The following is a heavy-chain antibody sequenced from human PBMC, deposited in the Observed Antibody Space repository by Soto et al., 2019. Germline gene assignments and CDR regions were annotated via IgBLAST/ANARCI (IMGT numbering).Heavy chain of an antibody. CDR2: IYYSGST. J-gene: IGHJ5*02. CDR1: GGSISSYY. V-gene: IGHV4-59*01. Sequence: SSGTLSLPCTVSGGSISSYYWSWIRPPPGKGPEWIGYIYYSGSTNYNPSLKSRVTISVDTSRNQFSLKLSSVTAADTAVYYCARGTAYYDSSLLVDPWGQGTLVTVSS. D-gene: IGHD3-22*01. CDR3: ARGTAYYDSSLLVDP.